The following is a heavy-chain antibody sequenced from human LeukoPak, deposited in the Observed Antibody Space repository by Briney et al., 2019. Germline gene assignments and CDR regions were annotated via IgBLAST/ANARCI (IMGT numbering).Heavy chain of an antibody. Sequence: SETLSLTCTVSGDSIGSYYWSWIRQPPGKGLEWIGYIYYTGITNYNPSLKSRATISVDTSKNQFSLKVSAVAAADTAVYYCARHRYGDVYYFDFWGQGTLVSVSS. V-gene: IGHV4-59*08. CDR3: ARHRYGDVYYFDF. CDR2: IYYTGIT. CDR1: GDSIGSYY. D-gene: IGHD3-16*01. J-gene: IGHJ4*02.